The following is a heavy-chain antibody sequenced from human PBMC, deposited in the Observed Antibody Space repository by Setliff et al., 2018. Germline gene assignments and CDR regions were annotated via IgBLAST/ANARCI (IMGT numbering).Heavy chain of an antibody. CDR1: GFTFSDYY. V-gene: IGHV3-11*04. CDR2: ISAGGSRL. D-gene: IGHD1-1*01. J-gene: IGHJ4*02. CDR3: VRDYKWGFDY. Sequence: PGGSLRLSCAASGFTFSDYYMNWIRQAPGKGLEWVSYISAGGSRLDYADSVKGRFTISRDNDKNSLYLQMNSLRVEDTAVYYCVRDYKWGFDYWGQGARVTVSS.